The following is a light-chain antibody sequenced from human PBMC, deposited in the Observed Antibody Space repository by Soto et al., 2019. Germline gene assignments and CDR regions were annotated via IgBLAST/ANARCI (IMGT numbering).Light chain of an antibody. V-gene: IGLV2-11*01. CDR1: SSDVGGYNY. J-gene: IGLJ3*02. CDR3: CSYAGRYTWV. CDR2: DVT. Sequence: QSALTQPRSVSGSPGQSVTISCTGTSSDVGGYNYVSWYQHHPGKAPKLIIYDVTKRPSGVPDRFSGSKSGNTASLTISGLQAEDEADYSCCSYAGRYTWVFGGGTKVNVL.